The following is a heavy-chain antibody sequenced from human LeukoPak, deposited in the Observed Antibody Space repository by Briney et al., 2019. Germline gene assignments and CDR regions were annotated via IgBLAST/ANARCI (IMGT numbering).Heavy chain of an antibody. V-gene: IGHV3-23*01. Sequence: PGGSLRLSCSASGLIFSSYVMSWVRQAPGKGLEWVSGISVKGASTYYADSVKGRFSVSRDNSQNTLFLQMNNLRVDDTAIYFXXXXXLGTLYDGFDLWGHGTMVTVSS. J-gene: IGHJ3*01. CDR3: XXXXLGTLYDGFDL. CDR2: ISVKGAST. D-gene: IGHD7-27*01. CDR1: GLIFSSYV.